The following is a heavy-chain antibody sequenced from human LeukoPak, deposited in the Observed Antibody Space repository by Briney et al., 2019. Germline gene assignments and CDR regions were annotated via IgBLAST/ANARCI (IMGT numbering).Heavy chain of an antibody. CDR2: ITSDGGST. CDR1: GFTFSYYA. D-gene: IGHD6-6*01. Sequence: GASLRLSCAASGFTFSYYAMYWVRQAPGKGLEFVSAITSDGGSTYYSNSVKDGFTISRDNSKNTLYLQMGSLRAEDVAVYYCARDVDYTSSSRGLGYWGQGTLVTVSS. CDR3: ARDVDYTSSSRGLGY. V-gene: IGHV3-64*01. J-gene: IGHJ4*02.